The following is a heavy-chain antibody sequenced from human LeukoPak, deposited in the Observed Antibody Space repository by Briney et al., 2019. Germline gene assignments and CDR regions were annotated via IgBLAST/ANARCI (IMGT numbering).Heavy chain of an antibody. CDR3: AKTQPQYYGSGKYYFDY. CDR1: GFTFSSYA. CDR2: ISGSGGST. V-gene: IGHV3-23*01. J-gene: IGHJ4*02. D-gene: IGHD3-10*01. Sequence: GGSLRLSCAASGFTFSSYAMSWVRQAPGKGLEWVSAISGSGGSTYYADSVKGRFSISRDNSKNTLYLQMNSLRAEDTAVYYCAKTQPQYYGSGKYYFDYWGQGTLVTVSS.